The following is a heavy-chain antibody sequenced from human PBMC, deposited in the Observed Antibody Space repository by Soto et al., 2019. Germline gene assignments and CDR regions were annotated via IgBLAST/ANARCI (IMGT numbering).Heavy chain of an antibody. CDR3: ALIGGGAMTPLDY. D-gene: IGHD3-10*01. Sequence: EVQLVETGGGLVQPGGSLRLSCAASGFIVSSNYMSWVRQAPGKGLDWVSVIYRGGSTYYADSVKGRFTISRDNSKNTLYLQMNSLRAEDTAVYYCALIGGGAMTPLDYWGQGTLVTVSS. CDR1: GFIVSSNY. J-gene: IGHJ4*02. CDR2: IYRGGST. V-gene: IGHV3-53*02.